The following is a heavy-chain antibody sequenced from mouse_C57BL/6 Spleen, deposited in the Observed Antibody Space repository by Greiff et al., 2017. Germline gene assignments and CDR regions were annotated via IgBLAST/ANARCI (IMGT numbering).Heavy chain of an antibody. J-gene: IGHJ4*01. V-gene: IGHV5-15*01. Sequence: EVQGVESGGGLVQPGGSLKLSCAASGFTFSDYGMAWVRQAPRKGPEWVAFISNLAYSIYYADTVTGRFTISRENAKNTLYLEMSSLRSEDTAMYYCARLLTTVVAPYAMDYWGQGTSVTVSS. CDR3: ARLLTTVVAPYAMDY. D-gene: IGHD1-1*01. CDR1: GFTFSDYG. CDR2: ISNLAYSI.